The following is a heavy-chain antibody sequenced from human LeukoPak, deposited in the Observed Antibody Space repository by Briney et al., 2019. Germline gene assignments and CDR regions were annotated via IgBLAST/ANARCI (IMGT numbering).Heavy chain of an antibody. CDR1: GFTFSSYG. Sequence: PGGSLRLSCAASGFTFSSYGMSWVRQAPGKGLEWVSSIGGSGVSTYYGDSVKGRFTISRDNSKNTLYLQMNSLRPEDTAVYYCAPLAVADDYFDYWGQGTLVTVSS. V-gene: IGHV3-23*01. D-gene: IGHD6-19*01. CDR3: APLAVADDYFDY. J-gene: IGHJ4*02. CDR2: IGGSGVST.